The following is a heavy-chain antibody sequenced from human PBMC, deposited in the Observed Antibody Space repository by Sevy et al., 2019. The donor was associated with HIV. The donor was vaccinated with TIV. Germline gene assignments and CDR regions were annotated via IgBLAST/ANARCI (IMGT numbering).Heavy chain of an antibody. CDR2: INPNSGGT. Sequence: ASVKVSCKASGYTFTGYYMHWVRQAPGQGLEWMRRINPNSGGTNYAQKFQGRVTMTRDTSISTAYMELSRLRSDDTAVYYCARALHIIAARPGAFDYWGQGTLVTVSS. D-gene: IGHD6-6*01. CDR1: GYTFTGYY. V-gene: IGHV1-2*06. J-gene: IGHJ4*02. CDR3: ARALHIIAARPGAFDY.